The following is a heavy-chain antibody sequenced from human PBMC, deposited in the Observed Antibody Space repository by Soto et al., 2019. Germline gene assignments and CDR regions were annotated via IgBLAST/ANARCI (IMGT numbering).Heavy chain of an antibody. CDR2: IDARSNYI. Sequence: GRSLRLSCQASGFRFNSYSMNGVRQATQKGLEWVSLIDARSNYIYYADSVKGRFTISRDNARNSLYLQMDSLRVEDTAVYYCVSENEMAGAPSAFEYWGQGTPVTVSS. D-gene: IGHD1-1*01. J-gene: IGHJ4*02. V-gene: IGHV3-21*06. CDR1: GFRFNSYS. CDR3: VSENEMAGAPSAFEY.